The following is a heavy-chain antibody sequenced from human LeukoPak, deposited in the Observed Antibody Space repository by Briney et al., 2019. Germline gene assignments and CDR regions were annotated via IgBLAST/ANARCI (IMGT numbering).Heavy chain of an antibody. V-gene: IGHV4-34*01. CDR1: GGSFSGYY. D-gene: IGHD6-13*01. Sequence: PSETLSLTCAVYGGSFSGYYWSWIRQPPGKGLEWIGETNHSGSTNYNPSLKSRVTISVDTSKNQFSLKLSSVTAADTAVYYCARAGSSSSPYYFDYWGQGTLVTVSS. CDR3: ARAGSSSSPYYFDY. J-gene: IGHJ4*02. CDR2: TNHSGST.